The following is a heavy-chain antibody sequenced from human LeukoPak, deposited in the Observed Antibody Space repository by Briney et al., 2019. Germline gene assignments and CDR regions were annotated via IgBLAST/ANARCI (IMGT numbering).Heavy chain of an antibody. J-gene: IGHJ4*02. D-gene: IGHD3-22*01. V-gene: IGHV3-11*06. CDR1: GFTFSDYY. Sequence: GGSLRLSCVVSGFTFSDYYMNWIRQAPGKGLEWLSYISGSSSHTLYADSVKGRFTISRDNTKNSLYLQMNTLRAEDTAVYYCARFELDSGGYASNFDSWGQGALVTVSS. CDR3: ARFELDSGGYASNFDS. CDR2: ISGSSSHT.